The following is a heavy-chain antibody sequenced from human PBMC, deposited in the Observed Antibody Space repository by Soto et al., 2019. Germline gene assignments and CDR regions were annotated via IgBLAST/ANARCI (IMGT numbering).Heavy chain of an antibody. J-gene: IGHJ4*02. CDR1: GVTFMDYY. D-gene: IGHD2-21*01. Sequence: AATLSLTCAVYGVTFMDYYWNWIRQAPGKGLEWIGEIKHGGSTNYNPSLKTRVTMSLDTSKNQVSLKVTSVTAADTAMYYSAGDYSFDLWGQGNPVTVSS. V-gene: IGHV4-34*08. CDR2: IKHGGST. CDR3: AGDYSFDL.